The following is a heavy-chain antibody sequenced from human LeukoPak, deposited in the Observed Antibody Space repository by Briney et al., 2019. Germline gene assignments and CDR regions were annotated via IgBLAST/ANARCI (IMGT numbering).Heavy chain of an antibody. CDR2: ISYDGSNK. J-gene: IGHJ4*02. Sequence: GGSLRLSCAASGFTFSSYGMHWVRQAPGKGLEWVAVISYDGSNKYYADSVKGRFTISRDNSKNTLYLQMNSLRAEDTAVYYCAKAGVDTAMALDYWGQGNLVTVSS. V-gene: IGHV3-30*18. D-gene: IGHD5-18*01. CDR1: GFTFSSYG. CDR3: AKAGVDTAMALDY.